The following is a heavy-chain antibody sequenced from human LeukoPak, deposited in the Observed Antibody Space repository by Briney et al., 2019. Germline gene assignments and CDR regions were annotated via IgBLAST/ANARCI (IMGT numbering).Heavy chain of an antibody. D-gene: IGHD2-15*01. Sequence: SETLSLTCNISAGSIRNYYWTWFRLPPGKGLEWNGYVYYSGSTNYNPSLKSRVTISMDTSKNQFSLKLSSVTAADTAVYYCARGYCSGGSCYSADDNYFDYWGQGTLVTVSS. J-gene: IGHJ4*02. CDR1: AGSIRNYY. V-gene: IGHV4-59*12. CDR3: ARGYCSGGSCYSADDNYFDY. CDR2: VYYSGST.